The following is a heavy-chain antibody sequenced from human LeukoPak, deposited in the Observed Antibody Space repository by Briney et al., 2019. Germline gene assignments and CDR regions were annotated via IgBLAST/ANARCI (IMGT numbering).Heavy chain of an antibody. J-gene: IGHJ4*02. CDR3: TKDRRGPAAGTWYFDS. V-gene: IGHV3-23*01. CDR1: GFTFSSTT. Sequence: GGSLRLPCVASGFTFSSTTMGWVRQAPGRGLEWVSSITAIDGRTYYADSVRGRFTISRDNSKNTVYLRLNSLRAGDTAIYYCTKDRRGPAAGTWYFDSWGQGTLVTVSS. CDR2: ITAIDGRT. D-gene: IGHD6-13*01.